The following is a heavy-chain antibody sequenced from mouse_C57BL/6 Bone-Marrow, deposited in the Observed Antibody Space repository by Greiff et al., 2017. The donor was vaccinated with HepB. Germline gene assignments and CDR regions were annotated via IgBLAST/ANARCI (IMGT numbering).Heavy chain of an antibody. CDR3: ARSRYYCGSPLAY. V-gene: IGHV1-50*01. D-gene: IGHD1-1*01. CDR1: GYTFTSYW. Sequence: QVQLQQPGAELVKPGASVKLSCKASGYTFTSYWMQWVKQRPGQGLEWIGEIDPSDSYTNYNQKFKGKATLTVDTSSSTAYMQLSSLTSEDSAVYYCARSRYYCGSPLAYWGQGTLVTVSA. J-gene: IGHJ3*01. CDR2: IDPSDSYT.